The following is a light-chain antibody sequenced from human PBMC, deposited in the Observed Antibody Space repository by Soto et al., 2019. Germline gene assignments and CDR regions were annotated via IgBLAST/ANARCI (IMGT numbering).Light chain of an antibody. Sequence: EIVMTQSPATLSVSPGERATLSCRASQSVSSNLAWYQQKPGQAPRLLISGASTRATGIPARFSGSGSGTEFPLTISSLQSEYFAVYYCQQYNIWPRTFGQGTKV. J-gene: IGKJ1*01. CDR3: QQYNIWPRT. CDR1: QSVSSN. CDR2: GAS. V-gene: IGKV3-15*01.